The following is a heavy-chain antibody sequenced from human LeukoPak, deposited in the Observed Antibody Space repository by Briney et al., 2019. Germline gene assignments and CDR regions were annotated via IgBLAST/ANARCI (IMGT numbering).Heavy chain of an antibody. CDR3: ARFENRYSGSYWDY. D-gene: IGHD1-26*01. J-gene: IGHJ4*02. CDR1: GGSISSYY. CDR2: IYYSGST. V-gene: IGHV4-59*01. Sequence: SETLSLTCTVSGGSISSYYWSWIRQPPGKGLEWIGYIYYSGSTNYNPSLKSRVTISVDTSKNQFSLKLSSVTAADTAVYYCARFENRYSGSYWDYWGQGTLVTVSS.